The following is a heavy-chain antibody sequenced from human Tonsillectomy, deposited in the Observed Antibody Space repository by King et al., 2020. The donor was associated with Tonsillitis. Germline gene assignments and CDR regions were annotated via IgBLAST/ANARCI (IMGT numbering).Heavy chain of an antibody. CDR3: AKAPRSYYVEGPPDY. Sequence: QLVQSGGGVVQPGGSLRLSCAASGFTFSSYGMHWVRQAPGKGLEWVAFIRYDGSNKYYADSVKGRFTISRDNSKNTLYLQMNSLRAEDTAVYYCAKAPRSYYVEGPPDYWGQGTLVTVSS. D-gene: IGHD1-26*01. V-gene: IGHV3-30*02. J-gene: IGHJ4*02. CDR2: IRYDGSNK. CDR1: GFTFSSYG.